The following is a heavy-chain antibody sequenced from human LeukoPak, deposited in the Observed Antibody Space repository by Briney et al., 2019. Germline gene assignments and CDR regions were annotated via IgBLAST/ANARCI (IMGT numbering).Heavy chain of an antibody. V-gene: IGHV3-48*01. CDR1: GFTFSSYE. CDR2: ISSSGSTI. J-gene: IGHJ6*03. D-gene: IGHD6-19*01. CDR3: ARDYSPSLPPYSSGFFFYYYMDV. Sequence: GGSLRPSCAASGFTFSSYEMNWVRQAPGKGLEWVSYISSSGSTIYYADSVKGRFTISRDNSKNTLYLQMNSLRAEDTAVYYCARDYSPSLPPYSSGFFFYYYMDVWGKGTTVTVSS.